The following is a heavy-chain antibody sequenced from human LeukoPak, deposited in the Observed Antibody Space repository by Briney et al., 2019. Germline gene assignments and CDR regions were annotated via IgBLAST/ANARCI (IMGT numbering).Heavy chain of an antibody. CDR3: ARGYSYGYWFDY. J-gene: IGHJ4*02. Sequence: SETLSLTCTVSGGSISSYYWSWIRQPPGKGLEWIGYIYYSGSTNYNPSLKSRVTISVDTSKNQLSLKLSSVTAADTAVYYCARGYSYGYWFDYWGQGTLVTVSS. CDR2: IYYSGST. CDR1: GGSISSYY. V-gene: IGHV4-59*01. D-gene: IGHD5-18*01.